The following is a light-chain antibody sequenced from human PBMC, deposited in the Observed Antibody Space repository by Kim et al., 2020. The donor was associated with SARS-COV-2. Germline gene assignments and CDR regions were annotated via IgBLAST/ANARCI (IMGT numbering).Light chain of an antibody. J-gene: IGKJ4*01. CDR1: QSILYSSNNKNY. V-gene: IGKV4-1*01. CDR3: QQYYNTPLT. Sequence: ATINCKSSQSILYSSNNKNYLAWYQQKAGQPPKLLIYWASTRESGVPYRFSGSGSGTDFTLTITSLQAEDVAVYYCQQYYNTPLTFGGGTKVDIK. CDR2: WAS.